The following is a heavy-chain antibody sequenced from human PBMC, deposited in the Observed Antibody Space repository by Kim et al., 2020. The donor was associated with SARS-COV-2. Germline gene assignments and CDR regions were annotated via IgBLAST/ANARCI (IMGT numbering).Heavy chain of an antibody. CDR1: GYSFSNYT. D-gene: IGHD2-2*01. Sequence: ASVKVSCKTSGYSFSNYTMSWVRQARGQQLEWMGWIDTSNGNPSYAQGFTGRFVFSLDSSVSTAYLQINSLKTDDTALYYCARGQGSSHGYYFDFWGLGSLVTVSS. J-gene: IGHJ4*02. V-gene: IGHV7-4-1*02. CDR2: IDTSNGNP. CDR3: ARGQGSSHGYYFDF.